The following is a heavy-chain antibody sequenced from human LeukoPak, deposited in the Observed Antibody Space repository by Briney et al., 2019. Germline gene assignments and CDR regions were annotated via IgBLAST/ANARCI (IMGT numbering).Heavy chain of an antibody. V-gene: IGHV1-2*02. CDR1: GYTSTGYY. Sequence: GASVKVSCKASGYTSTGYYMHWVRQAPGQGLGWMGWINPNSGGTNYAQDFHGRVTMTRDTSISTAYMELSRLRSDDTAAYYCARAGDSRNLAWGQGTLVTVSS. D-gene: IGHD3-22*01. J-gene: IGHJ5*02. CDR2: INPNSGGT. CDR3: ARAGDSRNLA.